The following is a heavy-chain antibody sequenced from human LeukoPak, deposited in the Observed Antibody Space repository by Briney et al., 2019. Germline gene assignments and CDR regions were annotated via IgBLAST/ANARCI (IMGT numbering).Heavy chain of an antibody. Sequence: GGSLRLSCAASGFTFSSYSMNWVRQAPGKGLEWVSSISSSSSYIYYADSVKGRFTISRDNAKNSLYLQMNSLRAEDTAVYYCASTLLRFLEWPSPQMDVWGKGTTVTVSS. J-gene: IGHJ6*04. D-gene: IGHD3-3*01. CDR2: ISSSSSYI. CDR3: ASTLLRFLEWPSPQMDV. CDR1: GFTFSSYS. V-gene: IGHV3-21*01.